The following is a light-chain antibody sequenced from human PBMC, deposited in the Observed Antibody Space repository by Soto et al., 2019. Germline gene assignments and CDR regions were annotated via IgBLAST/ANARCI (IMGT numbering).Light chain of an antibody. V-gene: IGKV1-5*03. J-gene: IGKJ1*01. Sequence: DIQMTQSPSTLSGSVGDRVTITCRASQTISSWLAWYQQKPGKAPKLLIYKASTLKSGVPSRFSSSGSGTEFNLTISSLQPDDVATYYCQHYNCYSEAFGQGTKVELK. CDR3: QHYNCYSEA. CDR1: QTISSW. CDR2: KAS.